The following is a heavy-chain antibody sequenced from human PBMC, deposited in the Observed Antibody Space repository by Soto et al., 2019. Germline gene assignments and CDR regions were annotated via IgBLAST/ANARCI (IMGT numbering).Heavy chain of an antibody. CDR3: AKDVGFQQLLFVFET. D-gene: IGHD6-13*01. CDR1: GGTFSNFG. CDR2: IIPIFASS. Sequence: QVQLVQSGAEVKKPGSSVRVSCKASGGTFSNFGFSWVRQAPGQGLEWMGGIIPIFASSNYAQKFQGRLTITGDESTCTAYMDLSSLRSEDTAVYFCAKDVGFQQLLFVFETWGQGTLVTVSS. V-gene: IGHV1-69*01. J-gene: IGHJ5*02.